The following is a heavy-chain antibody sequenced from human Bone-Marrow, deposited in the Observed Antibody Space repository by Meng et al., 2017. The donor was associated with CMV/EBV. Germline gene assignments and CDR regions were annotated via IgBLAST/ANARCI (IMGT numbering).Heavy chain of an antibody. CDR2: ISYDGSNK. CDR1: GFTFRSYA. Sequence: GGSLRLSCAASGFTFRSYAMHWVRQAPGKGLEWVAVISYDGSNKYYADSVKGRFTISRDNSKNTLYLQMNSLRAEDTAVYYCARGGVVVVPAAISYYYYGMDVWGQGTTVTVSS. CDR3: ARGGVVVVPAAISYYYYGMDV. V-gene: IGHV3-30*04. D-gene: IGHD2-2*01. J-gene: IGHJ6*02.